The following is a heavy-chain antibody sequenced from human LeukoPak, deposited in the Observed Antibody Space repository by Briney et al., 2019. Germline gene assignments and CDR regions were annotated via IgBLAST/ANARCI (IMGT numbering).Heavy chain of an antibody. J-gene: IGHJ4*02. CDR2: VNADGGNT. CDR3: TKRVKYGGTWDHFAD. Sequence: PGGSLRLSCAASGFTFDNYRMSWVRQAPGKGLEWVSTVNADGGNTYYADSVKGRFTISRDNSKSILILQMNSLRVEDTALYYCTKRVKYGGTWDHFADWGQGTLVTGSS. CDR1: GFTFDNYR. D-gene: IGHD1-26*01. V-gene: IGHV3-23*01.